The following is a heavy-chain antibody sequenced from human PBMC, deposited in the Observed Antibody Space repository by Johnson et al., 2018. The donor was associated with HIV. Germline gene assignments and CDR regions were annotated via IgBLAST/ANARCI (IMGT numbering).Heavy chain of an antibody. Sequence: QLVESGGRLVQPGGSLRLSCAASGFTVSSNYMSWVRQAPGKGLEWVSVIYSGGSTYYADSVKGRFTISIDNSKNSLYLQMNSLRAEDTAVYYCARYREMPAWRDAFDIWGQGTMVTVSS. J-gene: IGHJ3*02. CDR3: ARYREMPAWRDAFDI. CDR2: IYSGGST. D-gene: IGHD1-14*01. CDR1: GFTVSSNY. V-gene: IGHV3-66*01.